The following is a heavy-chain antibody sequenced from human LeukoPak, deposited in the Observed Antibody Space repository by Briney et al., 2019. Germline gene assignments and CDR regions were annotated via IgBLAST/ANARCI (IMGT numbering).Heavy chain of an antibody. CDR2: ISAYNGNT. Sequence: GASVKVSCKASGYTFTSYGISWVRQAPGQGLEWMGWISAYNGNTNYAQKLQGRVTMTTDTSTSTAYMELRSLRSDDTAVYYCARSDIAVAGKGYLDYWGQGTLVTVSS. V-gene: IGHV1-18*01. CDR1: GYTFTSYG. J-gene: IGHJ4*02. CDR3: ARSDIAVAGKGYLDY. D-gene: IGHD6-19*01.